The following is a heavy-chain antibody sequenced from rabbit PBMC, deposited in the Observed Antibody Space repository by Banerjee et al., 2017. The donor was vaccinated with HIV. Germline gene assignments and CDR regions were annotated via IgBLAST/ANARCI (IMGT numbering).Heavy chain of an antibody. CDR2: IYTSSGTT. CDR3: ARDGSGWCTNFNL. D-gene: IGHD4-1*01. Sequence: EECGGGLVQAGGPMTLTCKASGIDFSGLFYMCWLGPAPGKGLELLACIYTSSGTTWYASWAKGRFTISKTSSTTVTLQLNSLTAADTATYFCARDGSGWCTNFNLWGPGTLVTVS. V-gene: IGHV1S40*01. J-gene: IGHJ4*01. CDR1: GIDFSGLFY.